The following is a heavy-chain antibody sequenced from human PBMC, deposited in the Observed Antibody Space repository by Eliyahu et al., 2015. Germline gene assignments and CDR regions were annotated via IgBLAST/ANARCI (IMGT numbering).Heavy chain of an antibody. CDR3: AXAPGYSGYENWFDP. CDR1: GGSXSSSSYY. D-gene: IGHD5-12*01. J-gene: IGHJ5*02. CDR2: IYYSGST. Sequence: QLQLQESGPGLVKPSATLSXTCTVSGGSXSSSSYYWGWIRXPPGKGLEWIGSIYYSGSTXXNPSLKSRVTISVDTSKNQFSLKLSSVTAADTAVYYCAXAPGYSGYENWFDPWGQGTLVTVSS. V-gene: IGHV4-39*07.